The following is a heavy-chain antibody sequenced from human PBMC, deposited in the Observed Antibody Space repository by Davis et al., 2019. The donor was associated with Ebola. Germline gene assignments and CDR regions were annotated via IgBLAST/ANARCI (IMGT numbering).Heavy chain of an antibody. CDR2: INHSGST. J-gene: IGHJ4*02. CDR1: GGSFSGYY. Sequence: PSETLSLTCAVYGGSFSGYYWSWIRQPPGKGLEWIGEINHSGSTNYNPSLKSRVTISVDTSKNQFSLKLSSVTAADTAVYYCARLPNTASPPDYWGQGTLVTVSS. CDR3: ARLPNTASPPDY. V-gene: IGHV4-34*01.